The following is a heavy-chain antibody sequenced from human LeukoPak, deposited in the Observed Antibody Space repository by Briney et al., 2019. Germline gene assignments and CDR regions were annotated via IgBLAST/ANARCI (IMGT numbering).Heavy chain of an antibody. CDR2: ISGSGGST. D-gene: IGHD7-27*01. CDR3: AKDFHPTRPYRLTGDPLDY. CDR1: GFTFSSYA. Sequence: GGSLRLSCAASGFTFSSYAMHWVRQAPGKGLEWVSAISGSGGSTYYADSVKGRFTISRDNSKNTLYLQMNSLRAEDTAVYYCAKDFHPTRPYRLTGDPLDYWGQGTLVTVSS. V-gene: IGHV3-23*01. J-gene: IGHJ4*02.